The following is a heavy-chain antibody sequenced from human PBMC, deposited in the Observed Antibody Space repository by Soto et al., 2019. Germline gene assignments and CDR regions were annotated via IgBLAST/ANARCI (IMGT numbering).Heavy chain of an antibody. CDR3: AKVTGVIPDFYYGMDV. CDR2: ISAYNGNT. J-gene: IGHJ6*02. CDR1: GYTFTSYG. Sequence: ASVKVSCKASGYTFTSYGISWVRQAPGQGLEWMGWISAYNGNTNYAQKLQGRVTMTTDTSTSTAYMELRSLRSDDTAVYYCAKVTGVIPDFYYGMDVWGQGTTVTVSS. D-gene: IGHD7-27*01. V-gene: IGHV1-18*01.